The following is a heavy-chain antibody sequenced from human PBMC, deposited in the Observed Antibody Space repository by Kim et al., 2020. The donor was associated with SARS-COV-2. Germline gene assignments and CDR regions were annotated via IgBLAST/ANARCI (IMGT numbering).Heavy chain of an antibody. V-gene: IGHV3-64*01. J-gene: IGHJ6*02. CDR1: GFTFSSYA. CDR3: ARGRIRASYDFWSGYEYYYGMDV. D-gene: IGHD3-3*01. Sequence: GGSLRLSCAASGFTFSSYAMHWVRQAPGKGLEYVSAISSNGGSTYYANSVKGRFTISRDNSKNTLYLQMGSLRAEDMAVYYCARGRIRASYDFWSGYEYYYGMDVWGQGTTVTVSS. CDR2: ISSNGGST.